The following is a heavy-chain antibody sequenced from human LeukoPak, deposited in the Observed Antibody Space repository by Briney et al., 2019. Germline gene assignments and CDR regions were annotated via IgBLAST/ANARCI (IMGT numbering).Heavy chain of an antibody. CDR1: GYTFTSYD. Sequence: ASVKVSCKASGYTFTSYDINWVRQATGQGLEWMGWMNPNSGNTGYAQKLQGRVTMTTDTSTSTAYMELRSLRSDDTAVYYCARALTSIAVAGTGLNYWGQGTLVTVSS. V-gene: IGHV1-8*01. CDR2: MNPNSGNT. CDR3: ARALTSIAVAGTGLNY. D-gene: IGHD6-19*01. J-gene: IGHJ4*02.